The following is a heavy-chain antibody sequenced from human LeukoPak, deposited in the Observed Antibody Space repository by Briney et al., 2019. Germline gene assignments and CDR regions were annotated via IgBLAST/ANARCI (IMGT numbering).Heavy chain of an antibody. Sequence: GGSLRLSCAASGFTFSGSVVHWVRQASGKGLEWVGRIRSKANSYATAYAASVKGRLTISRDDSKNTAYLQMNSLKTEDTAVYYCTIPISIEYYFDYWGQGTLVTVSS. CDR3: TIPISIEYYFDY. J-gene: IGHJ4*02. V-gene: IGHV3-73*01. D-gene: IGHD3-16*02. CDR2: IRSKANSYAT. CDR1: GFTFSGSV.